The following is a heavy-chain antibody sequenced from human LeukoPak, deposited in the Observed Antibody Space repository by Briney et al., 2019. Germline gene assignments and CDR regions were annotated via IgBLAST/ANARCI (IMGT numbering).Heavy chain of an antibody. J-gene: IGHJ5*02. D-gene: IGHD2-2*01. V-gene: IGHV4-4*03. CDR2: IYHSGST. Sequence: PPETLSLTCAVSGGSISSSNWWSWVRQPPGKGLEWIGEIYHSGSTNYNPSLKSRVTISVDKSKNQFSLKLSSVTAADTAVYYCARQLPARTRFDPWGQGTLVTVSP. CDR3: ARQLPARTRFDP. CDR1: GGSISSSNW.